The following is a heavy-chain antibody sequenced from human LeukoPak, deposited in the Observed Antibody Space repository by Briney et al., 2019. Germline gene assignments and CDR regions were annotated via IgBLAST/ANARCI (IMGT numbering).Heavy chain of an antibody. V-gene: IGHV4-38-2*02. CDR3: ARATRPRGDFDY. J-gene: IGHJ4*02. D-gene: IGHD6-6*01. CDR2: LFHSGTI. CDR1: NYSISSDYY. Sequence: SETLSLTCTVSNYSISSDYYWGRIRQPPGKGLEWIGSLFHSGTIYYTPSLKSRVTTSVDTSNNRFSLKLMSVTAADTAVYYCARATRPRGDFDYWGQGTLVTVSS.